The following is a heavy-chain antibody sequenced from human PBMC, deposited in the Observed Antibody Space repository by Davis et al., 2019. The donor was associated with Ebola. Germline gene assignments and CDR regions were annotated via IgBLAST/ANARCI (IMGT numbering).Heavy chain of an antibody. CDR2: IKQDGSEK. CDR3: AGPFDP. J-gene: IGHJ5*02. V-gene: IGHV3-7*01. Sequence: GESLKISCAASGFTFSSYWMSWVRQAPGKGLEWVANIKQDGSEKYYVDSVKGRFTISRDNDKNSLYLQMNSLKAEDTGGYYCAGPFDPWGQGTLVTVSS. CDR1: GFTFSSYW.